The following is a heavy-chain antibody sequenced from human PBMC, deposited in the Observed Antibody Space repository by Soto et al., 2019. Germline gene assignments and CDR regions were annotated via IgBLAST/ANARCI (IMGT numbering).Heavy chain of an antibody. Sequence: GGSLRLSCAASGFTFRSYGMHWVRQAPGKGLEWVAVIWYDGSNKYYADSVKGRFTISRDNSRNTLYLQMDSLSAEDTAVYYCARDRGTYSDRSRFGYFEYWGHGTLVTSSS. D-gene: IGHD1-26*01. CDR1: GFTFRSYG. V-gene: IGHV3-33*01. J-gene: IGHJ4*01. CDR3: ARDRGTYSDRSRFGYFEY. CDR2: IWYDGSNK.